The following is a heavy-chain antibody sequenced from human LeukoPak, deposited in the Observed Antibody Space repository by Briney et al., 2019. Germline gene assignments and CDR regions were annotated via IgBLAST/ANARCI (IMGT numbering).Heavy chain of an antibody. CDR3: TTARRYYDFWSGYSDFDY. CDR1: GFTFSSYA. V-gene: IGHV3-15*01. J-gene: IGHJ4*02. Sequence: GGSLRLSCAASGFTFSSYAMSWVRQAPGKGLEWVGRIKSKTDGGTTDYAAPVKGRFTISRDDSKNTLYLQMNSLKTEDTAVYYCTTARRYYDFWSGYSDFDYWGQGTLVTVSS. CDR2: IKSKTDGGTT. D-gene: IGHD3-3*01.